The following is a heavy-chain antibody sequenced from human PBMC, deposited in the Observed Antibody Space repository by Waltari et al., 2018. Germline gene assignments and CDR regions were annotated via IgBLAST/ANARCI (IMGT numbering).Heavy chain of an antibody. V-gene: IGHV4-4*02. CDR1: GGSISSSNW. CDR3: ARDGVYSSSSGGGMDV. CDR2: IYHSGST. J-gene: IGHJ6*02. Sequence: QVQLQESGPGLVKPSGTLSLTCAVSGGSISSSNWWSWVRQPPGKGLEWIGEIYHSGSTNYNPSRKSRGTISVDKSKNQFSLKLSSVTAADTAVYYCARDGVYSSSSGGGMDVWGQGTTVTVSS. D-gene: IGHD6-6*01.